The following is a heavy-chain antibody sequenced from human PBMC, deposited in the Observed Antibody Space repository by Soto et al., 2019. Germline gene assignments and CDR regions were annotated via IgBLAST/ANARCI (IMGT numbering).Heavy chain of an antibody. CDR3: ARGIIVGSSTIKGGWFDP. J-gene: IGHJ5*02. Sequence: SETLSLTCTVSGGSISSGDYYWSWIRQPPGKGLEWIGYIYYSGSTYYNPSLKSRVTISVDTSKNQFSLKLSSVTAADTAVYYCARGIIVGSSTIKGGWFDPWGQGTLVTVSS. D-gene: IGHD2-2*01. V-gene: IGHV4-30-4*01. CDR2: IYYSGST. CDR1: GGSISSGDYY.